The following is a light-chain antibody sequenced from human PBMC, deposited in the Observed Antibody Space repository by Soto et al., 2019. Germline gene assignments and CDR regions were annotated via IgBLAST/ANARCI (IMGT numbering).Light chain of an antibody. J-gene: IGKJ2*01. CDR2: GAS. Sequence: EVVLTQSPGTLSLSPGERATLSCRASQSVSRSYLAWYQQKPGQAPRLLIYGASSRATGIPDRFSGSGSGTDFTLTISRLEPEDFAVYYCQQYGSSPYTIGQGTKREMK. CDR3: QQYGSSPYT. V-gene: IGKV3-20*01. CDR1: QSVSRSY.